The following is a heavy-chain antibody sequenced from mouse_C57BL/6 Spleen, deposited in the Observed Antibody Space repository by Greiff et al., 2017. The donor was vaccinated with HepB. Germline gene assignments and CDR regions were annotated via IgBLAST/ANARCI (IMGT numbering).Heavy chain of an antibody. Sequence: QVHVKQPGAELVMPGASVKLSCKASGYTFTSYWMHWVKQRPGQGLEWIGEIDPSDSYTNYNQKFKGKSTLTVDKSSSTAYMQLSSLTSEDSAVYYCARGDGQAWFAYWGQGTLVTVSA. D-gene: IGHD2-3*01. CDR2: IDPSDSYT. CDR1: GYTFTSYW. V-gene: IGHV1-69*01. CDR3: ARGDGQAWFAY. J-gene: IGHJ3*01.